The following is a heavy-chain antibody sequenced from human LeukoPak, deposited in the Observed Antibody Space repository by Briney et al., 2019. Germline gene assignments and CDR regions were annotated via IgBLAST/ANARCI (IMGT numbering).Heavy chain of an antibody. Sequence: GGSLRLSCVDSGFTFSTYSMNWVRQAPGKGLEWVSSISSSSSYIYYGDSVKGRFTISRDNAKNSLYLQMNSLRAEDTAVYYCARDGAVTNGRYFDYWGQGTLVTGPS. V-gene: IGHV3-21*01. CDR3: ARDGAVTNGRYFDY. CDR1: GFTFSTYS. CDR2: ISSSSSYI. D-gene: IGHD4-17*01. J-gene: IGHJ4*02.